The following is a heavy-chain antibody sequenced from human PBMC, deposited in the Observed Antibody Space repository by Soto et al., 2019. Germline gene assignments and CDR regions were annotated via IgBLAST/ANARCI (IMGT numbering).Heavy chain of an antibody. J-gene: IGHJ5*02. CDR2: IYYSGST. CDR3: ARGSGGYNWFDP. V-gene: IGHV4-31*01. CDR1: GGSISSGGYY. D-gene: IGHD3-22*01. Sequence: TSETMSLTCTVSGGSISSGGYYWSWIRQHQGKGLEWIGYIYYSGSTYYNPSLKRKDTISVDKSKNQFSLKLISVTAAYTAVYYCARGSGGYNWFDPWCQGTLVTVSS.